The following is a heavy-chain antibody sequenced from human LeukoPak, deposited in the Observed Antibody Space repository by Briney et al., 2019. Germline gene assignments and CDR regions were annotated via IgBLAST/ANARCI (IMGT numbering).Heavy chain of an antibody. CDR1: GGSISSGDYY. Sequence: SQTLSLTCTVSGGSISSGDYYWSWIRQPPGKGLEWIGYIYYSGSTYYNPSLKSRVTISVDTSKNQFSLKLSSVTAADTAVYYCAKESLGVVTAPNWFDPWGQGTLVTVSS. J-gene: IGHJ5*02. V-gene: IGHV4-30-4*01. D-gene: IGHD2-21*02. CDR3: AKESLGVVTAPNWFDP. CDR2: IYYSGST.